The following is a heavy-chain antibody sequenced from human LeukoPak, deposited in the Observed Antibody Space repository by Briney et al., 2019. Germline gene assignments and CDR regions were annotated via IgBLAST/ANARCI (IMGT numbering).Heavy chain of an antibody. Sequence: ASVKVSCKASGYTFTSYGITWVRQAPGQGLEWMGWISAHNGKTNYAQKFQGRVTMTTDTPTSTAYMELRSLRSDDTAVYCCARGDVVVSAAVRFDPWGQGTLVTVSS. CDR3: ARGDVVVSAAVRFDP. V-gene: IGHV1-18*01. CDR2: ISAHNGKT. D-gene: IGHD2-2*01. J-gene: IGHJ5*02. CDR1: GYTFTSYG.